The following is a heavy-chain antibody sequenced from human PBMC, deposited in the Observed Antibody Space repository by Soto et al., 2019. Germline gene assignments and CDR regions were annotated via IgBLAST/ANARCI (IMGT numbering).Heavy chain of an antibody. Sequence: VLLQESGPGLVKPSGTLSLTCVVSGDSISSDNWWSWVRQPPGKGLEWIGEINHSGRTNSNPSLETRVTISVVNSKNHFSLKLTSVTAADTAVYYCARGTRGRIDDAVDVWGQGTMVTVSS. CDR1: GDSISSDNW. CDR2: INHSGRT. J-gene: IGHJ3*01. CDR3: ARGTRGRIDDAVDV. D-gene: IGHD6-25*01. V-gene: IGHV4-4*02.